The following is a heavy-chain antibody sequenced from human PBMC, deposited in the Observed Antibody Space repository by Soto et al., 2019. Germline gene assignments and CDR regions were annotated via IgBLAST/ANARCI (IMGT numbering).Heavy chain of an antibody. CDR3: PRVHGSGGYRGLSI. D-gene: IGHD2-8*02. CDR2: IYRSGST. J-gene: IGHJ6*02. Sequence: SQTLSLTCTVAGASVGSSAAMYWTWVRQPPGKELEFIWKIYRSGSTLLNSALQPRVTLSMEPSKNQFSVNLRSVTVGDTARYFCPRVHGSGGYRGLSIWGPGITVTVSS. V-gene: IGHV4-61*08. CDR1: GASVGSSAAMY.